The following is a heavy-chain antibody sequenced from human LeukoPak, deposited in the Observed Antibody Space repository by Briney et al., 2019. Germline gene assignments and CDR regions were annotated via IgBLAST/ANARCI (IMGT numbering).Heavy chain of an antibody. CDR3: ARNPQNYYDSADAFDI. D-gene: IGHD3-22*01. V-gene: IGHV3-30-3*01. CDR1: GFTFNIYA. CDR2: ISYDESDK. Sequence: GGSLRLSCAASGFTFNIYAMHWVRQAPGKGLEWVAVISYDESDKYYADSVKGRFTISRDNAKNSLYLQMNSLRAEDTAVYYCARNPQNYYDSADAFDIWGQGTMVTVSS. J-gene: IGHJ3*02.